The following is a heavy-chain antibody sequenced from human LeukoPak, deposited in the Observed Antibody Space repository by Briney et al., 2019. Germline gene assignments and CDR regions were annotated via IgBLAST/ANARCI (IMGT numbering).Heavy chain of an antibody. V-gene: IGHV3-23*01. Sequence: SLRLTFVGSGFAFSPFAMSWVRQAAGMGLDWVSGISATGGSTYYADSVKGRFTISRDNSKNTVILQMSSLRLEDTALYYCAKRHCRGGTCYSDSYYLDVWGKGTTVTVSS. J-gene: IGHJ6*03. CDR2: ISATGGST. D-gene: IGHD2-15*01. CDR1: GFAFSPFA. CDR3: AKRHCRGGTCYSDSYYLDV.